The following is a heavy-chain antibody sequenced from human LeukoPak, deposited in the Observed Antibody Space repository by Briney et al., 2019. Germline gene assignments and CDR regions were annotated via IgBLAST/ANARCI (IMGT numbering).Heavy chain of an antibody. V-gene: IGHV3-30*18. J-gene: IGHJ4*02. Sequence: PGGSLRLSCAASGFTFSSYGMHWVRQAPGKGLEWVAVISYDGSNKYYADSVKGRLTISRDNSKNTLYLQMNSLRAEDTAVYYCAKELGGDIVVVPAAYDYWGQGTLVTVSS. CDR3: AKELGGDIVVVPAAYDY. CDR2: ISYDGSNK. D-gene: IGHD2-2*01. CDR1: GFTFSSYG.